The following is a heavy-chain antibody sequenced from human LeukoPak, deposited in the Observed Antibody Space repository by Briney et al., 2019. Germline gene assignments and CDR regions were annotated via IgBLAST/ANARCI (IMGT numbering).Heavy chain of an antibody. J-gene: IGHJ4*02. Sequence: GGSLRLSCAASGFTFSSYGMHWVRQAPGKGLEWVAFIRYDGSNKYYADSVKGRFTISRDNSKNTLYLQMNSLRAEDTAVYYCAKDRITMVRGAPTDYWGQGTLVTVSS. V-gene: IGHV3-30*02. D-gene: IGHD3-10*01. CDR2: IRYDGSNK. CDR3: AKDRITMVRGAPTDY. CDR1: GFTFSSYG.